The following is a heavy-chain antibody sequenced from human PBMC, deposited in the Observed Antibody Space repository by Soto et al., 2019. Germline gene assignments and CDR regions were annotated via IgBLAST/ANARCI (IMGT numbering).Heavy chain of an antibody. J-gene: IGHJ6*02. CDR1: GFSLTTGKMG. D-gene: IGHD3-9*01. V-gene: IGHV2-26*01. CDR3: ARMKVDSYQFYYAMDV. Sequence: QVTLKESGPALVNPTETLTLTCTVSGFSLTTGKMGVSWIRQPQGKALEWLAHIFSDNERSYSTSLQGRLTISKDTSGSQVVLSMTNVDPVDTATYYCARMKVDSYQFYYAMDVWGQGTTVTVSS. CDR2: IFSDNER.